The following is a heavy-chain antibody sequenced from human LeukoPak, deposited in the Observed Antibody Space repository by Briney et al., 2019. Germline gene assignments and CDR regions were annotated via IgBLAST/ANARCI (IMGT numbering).Heavy chain of an antibody. Sequence: GASVKVSCKASGYSFTAYYMHWVRQAPGQGLEWMGWINPNSGNTGYAQKFQGRVTMTRNTSISTAYMELSSLRSEDTAVYYCAILGRPTGFDYWGQGTLVTVSS. CDR2: INPNSGNT. J-gene: IGHJ4*02. V-gene: IGHV1-8*02. D-gene: IGHD3-10*01. CDR1: GYSFTAYY. CDR3: AILGRPTGFDY.